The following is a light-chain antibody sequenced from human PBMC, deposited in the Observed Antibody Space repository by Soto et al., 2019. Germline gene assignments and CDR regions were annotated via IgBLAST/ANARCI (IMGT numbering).Light chain of an antibody. CDR2: GAS. J-gene: IGKJ2*01. CDR3: QQYNNWPPYT. V-gene: IGKV3-15*01. CDR1: QSVSSN. Sequence: EIVMKQSQATLSVSPGERATLSCRASQSVSSNLAWYQQKPGQAPRLLIYGASTRATGIPARFSGSGSGTECTLTISSLQSEDFAVYYCQQYNNWPPYTFGQGTKLEIK.